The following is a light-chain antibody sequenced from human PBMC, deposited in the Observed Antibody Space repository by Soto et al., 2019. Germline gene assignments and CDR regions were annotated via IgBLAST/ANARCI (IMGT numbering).Light chain of an antibody. CDR3: QPSYRVPLS. CDR1: QNINNF. V-gene: IGKV1-39*01. Sequence: DIQMNQSPSSLSASVGDRVTITCRASQNINNFLSWYLQKPGEDPKLLIYAASSLQSGVPSTFSGSGFVTDFTLTISSLQPEDVATYTCQPSYRVPLSFDGGTKVTI. CDR2: AAS. J-gene: IGKJ4*01.